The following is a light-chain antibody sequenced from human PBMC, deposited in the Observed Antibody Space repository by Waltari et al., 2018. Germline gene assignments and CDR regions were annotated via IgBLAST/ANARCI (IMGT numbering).Light chain of an antibody. CDR2: VNSDGSH. CDR1: SGHSSHA. CDR3: QTGGHGTWV. Sequence: QLVLTQSPSVSASLGASVKLTSTLISGHSSHALAWHQQQPGKGPRYLMKVNSDGSHSKGDEIPDRFSGSSSGPERYLTISSLQSDDEADYYCQTGGHGTWVFGGGTKLTVL. V-gene: IGLV4-69*01. J-gene: IGLJ3*02.